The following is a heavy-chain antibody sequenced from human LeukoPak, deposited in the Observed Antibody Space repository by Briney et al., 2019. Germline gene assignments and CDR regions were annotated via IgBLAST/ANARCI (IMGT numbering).Heavy chain of an antibody. CDR2: IRSDGSNN. J-gene: IGHJ4*02. Sequence: GGSLRLSCAASGFIFSSYSMNWVRQAPGKGLEWVAFIRSDGSNNYYADSVKGRFTISRDNSKSTLYLQMNSLRTEDTAMYFCAKDFYWSWDYWGQGVLVTVSS. CDR3: AKDFYWSWDY. CDR1: GFIFSSYS. D-gene: IGHD3-9*01. V-gene: IGHV3-30*02.